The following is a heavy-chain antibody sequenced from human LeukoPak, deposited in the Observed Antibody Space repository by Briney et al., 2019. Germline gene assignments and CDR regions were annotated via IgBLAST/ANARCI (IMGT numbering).Heavy chain of an antibody. CDR1: GFTFSGSA. CDR3: ARDSPYYDSSGYYPSGAFDI. D-gene: IGHD3-22*01. V-gene: IGHV3-73*01. CDR2: IRSKGSNYAT. Sequence: GGSLRLSCAASGFTFSGSAMHWVRQASGKGLEWVGRIRSKGSNYATTYAASLKGRFTISRDDSKNTAYLQMNSLRAEDMAVYYCARDSPYYDSSGYYPSGAFDIWGQGTMVTVSS. J-gene: IGHJ3*02.